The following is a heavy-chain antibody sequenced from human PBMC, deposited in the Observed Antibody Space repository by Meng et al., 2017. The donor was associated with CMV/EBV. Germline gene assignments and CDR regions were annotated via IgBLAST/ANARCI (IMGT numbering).Heavy chain of an antibody. CDR1: AYTSTGYY. Sequence: HVRTVQSRCHMMKTPASIHTPCNTSAYTSTGYYMHGGRQAPGQGRKWMGWINPNCGGTNYAQKFQVRVTMTSDTSISTAYMVLRRLKMDDTAVYYCARGQYYYDSSSYYNYFDYWGQGTLVTLSS. J-gene: IGHJ4*02. V-gene: IGHV1-2*02. D-gene: IGHD3-22*01. CDR3: ARGQYYYDSSSYYNYFDY. CDR2: INPNCGGT.